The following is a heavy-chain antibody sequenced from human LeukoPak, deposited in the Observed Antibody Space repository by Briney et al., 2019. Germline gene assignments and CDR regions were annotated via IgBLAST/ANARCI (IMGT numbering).Heavy chain of an antibody. Sequence: GGSLSLSCASSGITFSSYEMNWVRQAPGKGLEWLSYISSSGADIYYADSVKGRFTISRDNAKNSLYLQMDSLRAEDTAMYYCARDGDNTGPWGQGTLVTVSS. CDR2: ISSSGADI. CDR3: ARDGDNTGP. CDR1: GITFSSYE. J-gene: IGHJ5*02. V-gene: IGHV3-48*03. D-gene: IGHD2-8*02.